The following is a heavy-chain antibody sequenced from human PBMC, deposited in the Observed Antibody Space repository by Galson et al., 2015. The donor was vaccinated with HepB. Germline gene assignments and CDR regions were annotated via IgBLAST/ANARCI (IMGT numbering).Heavy chain of an antibody. CDR2: ISYDGSNT. D-gene: IGHD2-21*01. CDR3: ARGGGDSHGLHPTAHAYYYGMDV. V-gene: IGHV3-30*04. CDR1: GFIFRNYA. Sequence: SLRLSCAASGFIFRNYAMNWVRQAPGKGLEWVAVISYDGSNTYSGESVTGRFTVSRDNSNSTLFLHMNILRVEDTGVYYCARGGGDSHGLHPTAHAYYYGMDVWGQGTTVIVSS. J-gene: IGHJ6*02.